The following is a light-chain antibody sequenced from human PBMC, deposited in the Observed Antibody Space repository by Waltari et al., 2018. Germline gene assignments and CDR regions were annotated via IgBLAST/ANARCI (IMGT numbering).Light chain of an antibody. CDR3: QKTYNTPWT. V-gene: IGKV1-39*01. CDR1: QSIRSY. Sequence: DIQMTQSPSSLSASVGDRVTITCRASQSIRSYLNWYQQKPGKAPKLLIHAASSLKSGVPSRFSGSGSGTDFTLTISSLQPDDIATYYCQKTYNTPWTFGQGPKVEF. CDR2: AAS. J-gene: IGKJ1*01.